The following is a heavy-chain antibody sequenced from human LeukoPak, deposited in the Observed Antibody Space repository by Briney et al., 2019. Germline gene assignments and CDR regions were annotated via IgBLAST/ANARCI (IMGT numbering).Heavy chain of an antibody. CDR2: IYYSGST. CDR3: ARHGTVSSESYFDY. V-gene: IGHV4-59*08. Sequence: PSETLSLTCTVSGGPISSYYWSWIRQPPGKGLEWIGYIYYSGSTNYNPSLKSRVTISVDTSKNQFSLKLSSVTAADTAVYYCARHGTVSSESYFDYWGQGALAIVSS. D-gene: IGHD1-26*01. J-gene: IGHJ4*02. CDR1: GGPISSYY.